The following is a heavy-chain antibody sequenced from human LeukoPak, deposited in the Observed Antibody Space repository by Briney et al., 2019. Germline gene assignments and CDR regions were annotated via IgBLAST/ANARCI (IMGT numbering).Heavy chain of an antibody. CDR2: ISSRGSST. CDR1: GFTFSEYY. Sequence: GGSLGLSCAASGFTFSEYYMSWIRQAPGKGLEWVSYISSRGSSTKYADSVKGRFTISRDNAKNSLYLQMNSLRAEDTAVYYCARVYGDYAVDYWGQGTLVTVSS. J-gene: IGHJ4*02. V-gene: IGHV3-11*06. CDR3: ARVYGDYAVDY. D-gene: IGHD4-17*01.